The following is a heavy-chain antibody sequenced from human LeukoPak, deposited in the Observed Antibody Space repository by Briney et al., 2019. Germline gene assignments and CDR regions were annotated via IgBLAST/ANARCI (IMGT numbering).Heavy chain of an antibody. CDR3: ARVVVVVAASYYYYYGMDV. CDR1: GGTFSSYA. CDR2: IIPILGIA. V-gene: IGHV1-69*04. D-gene: IGHD2-15*01. J-gene: IGHJ6*02. Sequence: SVKVSCKASGGTFSSYAISWVRQAPGQGLEWMGRIIPILGIANHAQKFQGRVTITADKSTSTAYMELSSLRSEDTAVYYCARVVVVVAASYYYYYGMDVWGQGTTVTVSS.